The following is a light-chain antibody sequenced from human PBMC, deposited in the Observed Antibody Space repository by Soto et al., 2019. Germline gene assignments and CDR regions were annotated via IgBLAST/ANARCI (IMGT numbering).Light chain of an antibody. CDR1: SSDVGGYNY. Sequence: QSALTQPASVSGSPGQSITISCTGTSSDVGGYNYVSWYQQHPGKAPKLMIYDVSNRPSGVSNRFSGSKSGNTASPTISGLQAEDEADYYCSSNTSSSSYVFGTGTKVTVL. J-gene: IGLJ1*01. CDR2: DVS. CDR3: SSNTSSSSYV. V-gene: IGLV2-14*01.